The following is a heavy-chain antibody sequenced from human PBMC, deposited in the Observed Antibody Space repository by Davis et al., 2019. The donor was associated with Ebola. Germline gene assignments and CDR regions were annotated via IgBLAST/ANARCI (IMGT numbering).Heavy chain of an antibody. V-gene: IGHV3-30*18. CDR3: AKDTANIWFDV. CDR2: ITYDGSNK. CDR1: GFAFSSYS. Sequence: GESLKISCAASGFAFSSYSMHWVRQAPGKGLEWVAVITYDGSNKYYADSVKGQFTISRDNSKNTLYLQMNSLRAEDTAIYYCAKDTANIWFDVWGQGTMVTVSS. D-gene: IGHD2-21*02. J-gene: IGHJ3*01.